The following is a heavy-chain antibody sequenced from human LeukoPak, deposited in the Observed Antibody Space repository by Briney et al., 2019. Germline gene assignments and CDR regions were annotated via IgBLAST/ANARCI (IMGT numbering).Heavy chain of an antibody. D-gene: IGHD6-13*01. J-gene: IGHJ5*02. CDR3: ARHCARYSSFHEFDP. Sequence: GESLKISCKGSGYSFTSYWIGWVRQMPGKGPEWMGIIYPGDSDTRYSPSFQGQVTISADKSISTAYLQWSSLKASDTAMYYCARHCARYSSFHEFDPWGQGTLVTVSS. V-gene: IGHV5-51*01. CDR1: GYSFTSYW. CDR2: IYPGDSDT.